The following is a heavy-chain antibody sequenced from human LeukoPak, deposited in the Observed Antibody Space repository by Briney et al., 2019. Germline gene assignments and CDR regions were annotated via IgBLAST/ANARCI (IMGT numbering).Heavy chain of an antibody. CDR1: GYTLTELS. CDR2: FDPEDGET. D-gene: IGHD6-19*01. V-gene: IGHV1-24*01. J-gene: IGHJ5*02. Sequence: ASVKVSCKVSGYTLTELSKHWVRQAPGKGLEWMGGFDPEDGETIYAQKFQGRVTMTEDTSTDTAYMELSSLRSEDTAVYYCATSSRYSSGWLPNWFDPWGQGTLVTVSS. CDR3: ATSSRYSSGWLPNWFDP.